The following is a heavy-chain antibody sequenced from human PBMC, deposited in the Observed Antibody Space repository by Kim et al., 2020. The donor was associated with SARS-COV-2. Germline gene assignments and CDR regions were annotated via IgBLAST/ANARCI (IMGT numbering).Heavy chain of an antibody. Sequence: SVKVSCKASGVTFGTYTITWVRQAPGQGLEWMGGIIPIFGTPDYAQNFQGRVTISADESTTTAYMELSSLRSEDTAVYYCAKKEIVGPLDYWGQGTLVAVSS. CDR2: IIPIFGTP. J-gene: IGHJ4*02. V-gene: IGHV1-69*13. CDR1: GVTFGTYT. CDR3: AKKEIVGPLDY. D-gene: IGHD2-15*01.